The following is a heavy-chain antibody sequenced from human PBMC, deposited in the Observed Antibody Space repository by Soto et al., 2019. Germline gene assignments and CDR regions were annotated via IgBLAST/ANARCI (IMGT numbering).Heavy chain of an antibody. V-gene: IGHV6-1*01. CDR2: TYYRSKWYN. CDR1: GDSVSSDISI. J-gene: IGHJ2*01. Sequence: SQTLSLTCAISGDSVSSDISIWNWIRQSPSRGLEWLGRTYYRSKWYNDYAVSVKSRIAITPDTPKNQLSLQLNSVTPEDTAVYFCARDSSAWHWYFDLWGRGTLVTVSS. CDR3: ARDSSAWHWYFDL. D-gene: IGHD6-19*01.